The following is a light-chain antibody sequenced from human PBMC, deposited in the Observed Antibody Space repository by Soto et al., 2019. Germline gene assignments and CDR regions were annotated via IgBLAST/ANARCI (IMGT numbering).Light chain of an antibody. CDR3: QQYSSYWT. Sequence: DIQMRKSPATLPASVGDRVTITCRASQSISTWLAWYQQKPGKAPNLLIYKASYLASGVPSRFSGGGSGTEFTLTFSSLQPDDFATYYCQQYSSYWTFGQGTKVDI. CDR2: KAS. V-gene: IGKV1-5*03. CDR1: QSISTW. J-gene: IGKJ1*01.